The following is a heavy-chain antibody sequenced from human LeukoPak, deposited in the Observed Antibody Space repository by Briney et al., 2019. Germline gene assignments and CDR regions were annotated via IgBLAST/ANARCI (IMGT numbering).Heavy chain of an antibody. CDR3: ARGQFGELLLSPFDY. CDR2: ISSSSSYI. D-gene: IGHD3-10*01. V-gene: IGHV3-21*01. J-gene: IGHJ4*02. Sequence: TGGSLRLSCAASGFTFSSYSMNWVRQAPGKGLERVSSISSSSSYIYYADSVKGRFTISRDNAKNSLYLQMNSLRAEDTAVYYCARGQFGELLLSPFDYWGQGTLVTVSS. CDR1: GFTFSSYS.